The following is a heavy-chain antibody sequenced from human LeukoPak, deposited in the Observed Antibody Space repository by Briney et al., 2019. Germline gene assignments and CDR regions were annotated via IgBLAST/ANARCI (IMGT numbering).Heavy chain of an antibody. CDR1: GFTFSSYA. J-gene: IGHJ4*02. Sequence: GGSLRLSCAASGFTFSSYAMSWVRQAPGKGLEWVSGISGSGGSTYYSDSVKGRFTISRDNSKNTLYLQMHSLRAEDTAVYYCAKVGGELWLIGYFDYWGQGTLVTVSS. D-gene: IGHD5-18*01. CDR3: AKVGGELWLIGYFDY. V-gene: IGHV3-23*01. CDR2: ISGSGGST.